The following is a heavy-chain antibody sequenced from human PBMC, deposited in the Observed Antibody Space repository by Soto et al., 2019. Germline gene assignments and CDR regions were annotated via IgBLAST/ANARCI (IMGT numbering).Heavy chain of an antibody. CDR2: INIDGTEK. V-gene: IGHV3-7*01. CDR3: ARNRGWEMLDY. Sequence: EVQLVESGGPLVQPGGSLRLSCATSGFTFTHYGRNWVRQAPGKGLEWVANINIDGTEKYYGDSVKGRFTISRDNAKNSLYLQMDSLRDEDMAVYYCARNRGWEMLDYWGQGTLVTVSS. D-gene: IGHD6-19*01. J-gene: IGHJ4*02. CDR1: GFTFTHYG.